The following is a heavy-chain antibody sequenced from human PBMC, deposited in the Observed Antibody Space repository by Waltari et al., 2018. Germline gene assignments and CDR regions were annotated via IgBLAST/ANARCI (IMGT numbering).Heavy chain of an antibody. J-gene: IGHJ2*01. CDR1: GFTFSSYW. Sequence: EVQLVESGGGLVQPGGSLSLSCAASGFTFSSYWMSWVRQAPGEGLELVANIKQDGSEKYYVDSVKGRFTISRDNAKNSLYLQMNSLRAEDTAVYYCARKLWYFDLWGRGTLVTVSS. CDR3: ARKLWYFDL. CDR2: IKQDGSEK. V-gene: IGHV3-7*01.